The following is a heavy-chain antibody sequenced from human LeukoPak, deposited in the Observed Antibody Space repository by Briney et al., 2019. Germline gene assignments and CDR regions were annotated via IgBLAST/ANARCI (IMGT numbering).Heavy chain of an antibody. J-gene: IGHJ6*02. CDR1: GFTFSRYW. CDR2: IKQDGSGK. Sequence: AGGSLRLSCAASGFTFSRYWMSWVRQAPGKGLEWVANIKQDGSGKYYVDSVKGRFTISRDNAKNSLYLQMNSLRAEDTAVFYCASLGYCSGGSCFYGMDVWGQGTTVIVSS. D-gene: IGHD2-15*01. V-gene: IGHV3-7*01. CDR3: ASLGYCSGGSCFYGMDV.